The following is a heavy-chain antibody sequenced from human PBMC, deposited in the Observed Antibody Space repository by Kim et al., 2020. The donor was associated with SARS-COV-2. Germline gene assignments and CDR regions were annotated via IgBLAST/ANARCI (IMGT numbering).Heavy chain of an antibody. CDR3: AKAPIVDVPTGKTWFDP. D-gene: IGHD2-2*01. Sequence: VKGRCTISRDNSKSTWYLQMNSLRPEDTAVYYCAKAPIVDVPTGKTWFDPWGQGTLVIVSS. V-gene: IGHV3-30*02. J-gene: IGHJ5*02.